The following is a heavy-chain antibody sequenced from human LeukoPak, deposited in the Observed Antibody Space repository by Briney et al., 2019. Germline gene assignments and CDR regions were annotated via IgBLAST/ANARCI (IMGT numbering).Heavy chain of an antibody. CDR1: GFSVSSHY. CDR2: SYSSGST. Sequence: PGGSLRLSCAASGFSVSSHYISWVRQAPGKGLEWVSLSYSSGSTYYADSVKGRFTISRDNSKNTLYLQMSSLRAEDTAVYYCARALYSSSSGYWGQGTLVTVS. D-gene: IGHD6-6*01. CDR3: ARALYSSSSGY. V-gene: IGHV3-53*01. J-gene: IGHJ4*02.